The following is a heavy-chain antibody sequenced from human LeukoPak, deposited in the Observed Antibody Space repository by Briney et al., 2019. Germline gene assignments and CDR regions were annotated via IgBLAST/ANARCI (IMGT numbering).Heavy chain of an antibody. D-gene: IGHD3-22*01. CDR3: ARADHDYYDSSGYLGY. CDR1: GGSISSGSYY. V-gene: IGHV4-61*02. Sequence: RASQTLSLTCTVSGGSISSGSYYWSWIRQPSGKGLEWIGRIYTSGSTKYNTSLKSRVTISVDTSKNQFSLKLSSVTAADTAVYYCARADHDYYDSSGYLGYWGQGTLDTVSS. CDR2: IYTSGST. J-gene: IGHJ4*02.